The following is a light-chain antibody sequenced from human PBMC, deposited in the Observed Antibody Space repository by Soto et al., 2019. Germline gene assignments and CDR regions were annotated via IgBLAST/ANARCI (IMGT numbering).Light chain of an antibody. CDR3: QVWDSSSDSYV. CDR1: NIGSKP. Sequence: SYELTQPPSVSVAPGQTASITCGGDNIGSKPVHWYQQKPGQAPVLVVYDDDDRPSGVPDRVSGSNSGNTAALTISRVEAGDEADYYCQVWDSSSDSYVFGTGTKLTVL. CDR2: DDD. J-gene: IGLJ1*01. V-gene: IGLV3-21*02.